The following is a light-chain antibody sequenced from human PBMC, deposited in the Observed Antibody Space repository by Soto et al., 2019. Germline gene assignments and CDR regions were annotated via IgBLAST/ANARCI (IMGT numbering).Light chain of an antibody. V-gene: IGKV3-20*01. CDR2: GAS. J-gene: IGKJ1*01. CDR1: QSVSSSY. Sequence: EMVLTQSPGTLSLSTGERATLSCRASQSVSSSYLAWYQQKPGQAPRLLIYGASSRATGIPDRFSGSGSGTDFTLSISILEPEGCAVYYCQQYGSSPGTFGQGTKVEIK. CDR3: QQYGSSPGT.